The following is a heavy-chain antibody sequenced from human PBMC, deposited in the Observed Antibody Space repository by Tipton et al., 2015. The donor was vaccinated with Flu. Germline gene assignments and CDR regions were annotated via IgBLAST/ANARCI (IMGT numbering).Heavy chain of an antibody. CDR1: GFTFDDYA. CDR3: VRDRATGGSYPKYFQH. CDR2: ISWNSGSL. V-gene: IGHV3-9*01. Sequence: SLRLSCAASGFTFDDYAMHWVRQVPGKGLEWVSGISWNSGSLGYADSVKGRFTISRVNAKDSLYLQMNSLRTEDTALYYCVRDRATGGSYPKYFQHWGQGTLVTVSS. D-gene: IGHD1-26*01. J-gene: IGHJ1*01.